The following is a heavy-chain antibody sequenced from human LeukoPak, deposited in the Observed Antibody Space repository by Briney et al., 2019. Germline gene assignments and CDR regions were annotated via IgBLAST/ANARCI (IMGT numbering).Heavy chain of an antibody. D-gene: IGHD2-2*01. CDR1: GFTFSSYW. CDR2: IKQDGSEK. Sequence: GGSLRLSCAASGFTFSSYWMSWVRQAPGKGLEWVANIKQDGSEKYYVDSVKGRFTISRDNAKNSLYLQMNSLRAEDTAVYYCARGGSYCSSTRCYDTLGYFDLWGRGTLVTVSS. J-gene: IGHJ2*01. CDR3: ARGGSYCSSTRCYDTLGYFDL. V-gene: IGHV3-7*01.